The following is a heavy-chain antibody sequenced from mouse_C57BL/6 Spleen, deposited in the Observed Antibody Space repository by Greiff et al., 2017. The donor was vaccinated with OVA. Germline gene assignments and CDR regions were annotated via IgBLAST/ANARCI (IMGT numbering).Heavy chain of an antibody. Sequence: VKLVESGGGLVKPGGSLKLSCAASGFTFSSYAMSWVRQTPEKRLEWVATISDGGSYTSYPDNVKGRFTISRDNAKNNLYLHMSHLKSEDTAMYYCARERGGDYYGSSRYWYFDVWGTGTTVTVSS. CDR2: ISDGGSYT. V-gene: IGHV5-4*01. CDR3: ARERGGDYYGSSRYWYFDV. CDR1: GFTFSSYA. J-gene: IGHJ1*03. D-gene: IGHD1-1*01.